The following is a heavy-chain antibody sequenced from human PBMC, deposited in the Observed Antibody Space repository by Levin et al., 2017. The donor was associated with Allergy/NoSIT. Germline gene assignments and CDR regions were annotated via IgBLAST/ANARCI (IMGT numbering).Heavy chain of an antibody. CDR3: ARDLTVTTGFFDY. V-gene: IGHV3-33*01. J-gene: IGHJ4*02. CDR2: IWNDGSNK. Sequence: PGGSLRLSCAASGFTFSSYGMHWVRQAPGKGLEWVAVIWNDGSNKFYADSVKGRFTISRDNSKNTLYLQMNSLRVEDTAVYYCARDLTVTTGFFDYWGQGTLVTVSS. CDR1: GFTFSSYG. D-gene: IGHD4-17*01.